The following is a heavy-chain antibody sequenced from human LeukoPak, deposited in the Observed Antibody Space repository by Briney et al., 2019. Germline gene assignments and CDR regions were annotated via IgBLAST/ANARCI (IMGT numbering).Heavy chain of an antibody. CDR3: ARVVLDSGSFADFDY. V-gene: IGHV4-59*08. D-gene: IGHD1-26*01. CDR2: IYYSGST. Sequence: SETLSLTCTVSGGSISSYYWSWIRQPPGKGLEWIGYIYYSGSTNYNPSLKSRVTISVDTSKNQFSLKLSSVTAADTAVYFCARVVLDSGSFADFDYWGQGTLVTVSS. CDR1: GGSISSYY. J-gene: IGHJ4*02.